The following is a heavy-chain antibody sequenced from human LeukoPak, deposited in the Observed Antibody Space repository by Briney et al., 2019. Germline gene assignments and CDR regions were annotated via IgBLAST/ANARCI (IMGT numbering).Heavy chain of an antibody. Sequence: SETLSLTCTVSGGSISSYYWSWIRQPPGKGLEWIGYIYYSGSTNYNPSLKSRVTTSVDTSKNQFSLGLSSVTAADTAVYYCARWEVRLNAFEMWGQGTMVTVSS. J-gene: IGHJ3*02. CDR2: IYYSGST. CDR3: ARWEVRLNAFEM. D-gene: IGHD3-10*01. CDR1: GGSISSYY. V-gene: IGHV4-59*08.